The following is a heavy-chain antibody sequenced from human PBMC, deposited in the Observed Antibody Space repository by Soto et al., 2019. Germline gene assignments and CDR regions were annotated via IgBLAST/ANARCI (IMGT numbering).Heavy chain of an antibody. CDR3: ARALRADSSCGWYSDY. CDR2: MNPNSGNT. V-gene: IGHV1-8*01. Sequence: QVQLVQSGAEVKKPGASVKVSCKASGYTFTSYDINWVRQATGQGLEWMGWMNPNSGNTGYAQKFQGRVTMTRNTSISTAYMELSSLRSEDTAVYYCARALRADSSCGWYSDYWGQGTLVTVSS. CDR1: GYTFTSYD. D-gene: IGHD6-19*01. J-gene: IGHJ4*02.